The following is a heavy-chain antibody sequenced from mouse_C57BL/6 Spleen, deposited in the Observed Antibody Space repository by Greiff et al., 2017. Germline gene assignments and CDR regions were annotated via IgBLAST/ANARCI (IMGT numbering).Heavy chain of an antibody. J-gene: IGHJ4*01. CDR1: GYTFTSYW. CDR2: IDPSDSDT. CDR3: ARRGDYYAMDY. V-gene: IGHV1-69*01. Sequence: QVQLQQPGAELVMPGASVKLSCKASGYTFTSYWMHWVKQRPGQGLEWIGEIDPSDSDTNYNQKFKGKSTLTVDKSSSTAYMQLSSLTSEDSAVYYCARRGDYYAMDYWGQGTSVTVSS.